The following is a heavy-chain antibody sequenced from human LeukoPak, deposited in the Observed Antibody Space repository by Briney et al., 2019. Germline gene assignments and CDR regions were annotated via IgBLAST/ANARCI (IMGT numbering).Heavy chain of an antibody. Sequence: GGSLRFSCAASGFTFSSYWMHWVRQAPGKGLVWVSRINSDGSSTSYADSVKGRFTISRDNAKNTLYLQMNSLRVEDTAVYYCARGGSRQSSSSDFDYWGQGILVTVSS. D-gene: IGHD6-6*01. J-gene: IGHJ4*02. CDR2: INSDGSST. V-gene: IGHV3-74*01. CDR1: GFTFSSYW. CDR3: ARGGSRQSSSSDFDY.